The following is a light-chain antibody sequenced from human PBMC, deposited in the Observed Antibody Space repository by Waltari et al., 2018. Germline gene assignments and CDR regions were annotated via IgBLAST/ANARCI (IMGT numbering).Light chain of an antibody. V-gene: IGKV3-11*01. J-gene: IGKJ2*01. CDR2: DAS. Sequence: EIVLTQSPATLSLSPGETATLSCRASQSVGTYLAWYQQKPGQAPRLLIHDASNRATGIPARFRGSGSGTDVTLTISSLEAEDFAVYYCQQRSSWTPHTFGQGARLEIK. CDR3: QQRSSWTPHT. CDR1: QSVGTY.